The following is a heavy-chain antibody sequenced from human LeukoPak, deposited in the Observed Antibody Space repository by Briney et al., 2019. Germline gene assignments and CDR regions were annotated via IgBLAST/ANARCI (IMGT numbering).Heavy chain of an antibody. V-gene: IGHV4-38-2*02. CDR1: GYSISSGYF. CDR3: ARVRGERGGYYDSSGLLGHDAFDI. J-gene: IGHJ3*02. Sequence: SETLSLTCTVSGYSISSGYFWGWIRQPPGKGLEWIGSIYHSGSTYYNPSPKSRVTISVDTSKNQFSLRLSSVTAADTAVYYCARVRGERGGYYDSSGLLGHDAFDIWGQGTMVTVSS. D-gene: IGHD3-22*01. CDR2: IYHSGST.